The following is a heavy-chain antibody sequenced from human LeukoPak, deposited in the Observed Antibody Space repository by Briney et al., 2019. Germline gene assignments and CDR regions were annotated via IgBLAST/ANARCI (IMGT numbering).Heavy chain of an antibody. J-gene: IGHJ3*02. CDR1: GYSISSGYY. CDR2: IYHSGST. V-gene: IGHV4-38-2*02. D-gene: IGHD2-15*01. Sequence: SETLSLTCTVSGYSISSGYYWGWIRQPPVKGLEWIGSIYHSGSTYYNPSLKSRVTISVDTSKNRFSLKLSSVTAADTAVYYCARVGCSGGSCSGYAEENAFDIWGQGTMVTVSS. CDR3: ARVGCSGGSCSGYAEENAFDI.